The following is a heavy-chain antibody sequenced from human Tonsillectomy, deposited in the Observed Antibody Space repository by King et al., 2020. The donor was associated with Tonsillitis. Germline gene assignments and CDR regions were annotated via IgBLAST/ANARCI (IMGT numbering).Heavy chain of an antibody. J-gene: IGHJ1*01. V-gene: IGHV3-30*04. CDR3: ARSYYDSSGYLSY. D-gene: IGHD3-22*01. Sequence: VQLVESGGGVVRPGRSLRLSCAASGFTFRTYAMHWVRQAPGKGLEWVAVISYDGSKKFYADSVKGRFIISRDNSRNTLYLQMNSLRAEDTAVYYCARSYYDSSGYLSYWGQGTLVTVSS. CDR2: ISYDGSKK. CDR1: GFTFRTYA.